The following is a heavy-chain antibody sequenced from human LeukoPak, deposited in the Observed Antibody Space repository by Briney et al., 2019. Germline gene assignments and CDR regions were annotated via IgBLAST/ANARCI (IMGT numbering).Heavy chain of an antibody. CDR3: AIFGVAVDY. Sequence: GASVKISCKDCGYNFTRYDINWVRQATGQGLEWMGWMNPNNAKPGYAQKFQGRVTITRDTSINTAYMEVTSLKYEDTAVYYCAIFGVAVDYWGQGTLVSVSS. V-gene: IGHV1-8*03. J-gene: IGHJ4*02. D-gene: IGHD3-3*01. CDR1: GYNFTRYD. CDR2: MNPNNAKP.